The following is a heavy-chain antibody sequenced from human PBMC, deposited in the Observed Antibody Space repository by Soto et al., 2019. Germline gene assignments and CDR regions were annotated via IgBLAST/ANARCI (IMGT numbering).Heavy chain of an antibody. V-gene: IGHV4-31*03. CDR2: IYYSGST. Sequence: SETLSLTCTVSGGSISSGGYYWSWIRQHPGKGLEWIGYIYYSGSTYYNPSLKSRVTISVDTSKNQFSLKLSSVTAADTAVYYCASATKHDYYGSGSYSLYYFDYWGQGTLVTVSS. J-gene: IGHJ4*02. D-gene: IGHD3-10*01. CDR3: ASATKHDYYGSGSYSLYYFDY. CDR1: GGSISSGGYY.